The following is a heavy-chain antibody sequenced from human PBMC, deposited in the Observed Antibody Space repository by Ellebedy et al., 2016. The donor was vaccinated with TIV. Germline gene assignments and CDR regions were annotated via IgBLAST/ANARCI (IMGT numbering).Heavy chain of an antibody. D-gene: IGHD3-22*01. J-gene: IGHJ3*02. Sequence: KVSCKGSGYSFTNYWIAWVRQMPGKGLELMGIIHPSESDTGYSPSFQGQVTISADKSITTAYLQWRNLKASDTAAYYCARRKDFHDSRGPFDIWGQGTMVTVSS. CDR1: GYSFTNYW. V-gene: IGHV5-51*01. CDR3: ARRKDFHDSRGPFDI. CDR2: IHPSESDT.